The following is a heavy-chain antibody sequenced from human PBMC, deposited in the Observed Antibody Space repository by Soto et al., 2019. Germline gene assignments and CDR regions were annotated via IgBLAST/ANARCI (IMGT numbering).Heavy chain of an antibody. D-gene: IGHD6-13*01. J-gene: IGHJ4*02. CDR2: VRPFLDIT. CDR3: ARDRDNSNWPNFDS. Sequence: QVQLVQSGSEVKKPGSSVRVSCKTSGGTFSIYTISWVRQAPGQGLEWMGRVRPFLDITSYSQRFQGRVTITADRSTTTAYMELSSLRSEDTAVYYCARDRDNSNWPNFDSWGQGTLVTVSS. CDR1: GGTFSIYT. V-gene: IGHV1-69*02.